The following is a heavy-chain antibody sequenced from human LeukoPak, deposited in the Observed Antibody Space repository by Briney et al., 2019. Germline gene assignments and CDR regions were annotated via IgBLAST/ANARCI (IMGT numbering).Heavy chain of an antibody. J-gene: IGHJ4*02. CDR1: GFTFSDHW. V-gene: IGHV3-7*01. Sequence: PGGSLRLSCRASGFTFSDHWMSWVRQAPGKGLEWVANIKEDGSEKYYVDSVRGRFTISRDNVKNSLHLQMNSLRVEDTAVYYCAQSGRSTFWYWGQGALVSVSS. D-gene: IGHD2/OR15-2a*01. CDR3: AQSGRSTFWY. CDR2: IKEDGSEK.